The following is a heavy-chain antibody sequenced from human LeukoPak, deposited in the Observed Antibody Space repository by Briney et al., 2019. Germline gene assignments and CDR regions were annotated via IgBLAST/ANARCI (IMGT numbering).Heavy chain of an antibody. V-gene: IGHV3-64*01. D-gene: IGHD1-1*01. CDR1: GFTFSSYA. CDR2: ISSNGGST. Sequence: GGSLRLSCAASGFTFSSYAMHWVRQAPGKGLEYVSAISSNGGSTYYANSVKGRFTIPRDNSKNTLYLQMGSLRAEDMAVYYCARSLFGTTLIDYWGQGTLVTVSS. CDR3: ARSLFGTTLIDY. J-gene: IGHJ4*02.